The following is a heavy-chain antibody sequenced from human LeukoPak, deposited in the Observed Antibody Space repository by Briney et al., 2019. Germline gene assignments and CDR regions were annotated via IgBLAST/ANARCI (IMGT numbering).Heavy chain of an antibody. CDR2: ISTHNGNT. CDR3: ARDLGILVVVAATPGVDY. CDR1: GYTFTSYG. V-gene: IGHV1-18*01. Sequence: GASVKVSCKASGYTFTSYGISWVRQAPGQGLEWMGWISTHNGNTNYAQKFQGRVTMTTDTSTSTAYMELRSLRSDDTAVYYCARDLGILVVVAATPGVDYWGQGTLVTVSS. D-gene: IGHD2-15*01. J-gene: IGHJ4*02.